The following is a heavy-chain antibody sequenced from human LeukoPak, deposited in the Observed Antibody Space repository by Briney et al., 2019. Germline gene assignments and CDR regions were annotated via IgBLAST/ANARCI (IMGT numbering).Heavy chain of an antibody. Sequence: QPGGSLRLSCAASGLAVSSNFMSWVRQGPGKGLVWVSRINGDGSSTSYADSVKGRFTISRDNAKNTLYLQMNSLRAEDAAVYYCASRYCSSTSCSYYWGQGTLVTVSS. CDR3: ASRYCSSTSCSYY. CDR2: INGDGSST. J-gene: IGHJ4*02. CDR1: GLAVSSNF. V-gene: IGHV3-74*01. D-gene: IGHD2-2*01.